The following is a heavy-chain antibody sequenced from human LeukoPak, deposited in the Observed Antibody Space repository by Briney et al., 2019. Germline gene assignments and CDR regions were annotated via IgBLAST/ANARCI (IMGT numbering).Heavy chain of an antibody. CDR2: ITGSGGST. J-gene: IGHJ4*02. D-gene: IGHD2-2*01. Sequence: PGGSLRLSCAASGFTFSSYDMSWVRQAPGSGLEWVSGITGSGGSTYYADSVKGRFTISRDNSKNTLYLQMNSLRAEDTAVYYCAKDRYADYWGQGTLVTVPS. CDR1: GFTFSSYD. V-gene: IGHV3-23*01. CDR3: AKDRYADY.